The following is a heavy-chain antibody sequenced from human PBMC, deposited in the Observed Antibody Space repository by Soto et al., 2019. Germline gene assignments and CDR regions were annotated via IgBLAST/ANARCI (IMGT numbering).Heavy chain of an antibody. J-gene: IGHJ5*02. CDR1: GYTFTSYG. CDR2: ISAYNGNT. V-gene: IGHV1-18*01. D-gene: IGHD5-12*01. CDR3: ARVLDIVATRGVNWFDP. Sequence: GASVKVSCKASGYTFTSYGISWGRQAPGQGLEWMGWISAYNGNTNYAQKLQGRVTMTTDTSTSTAYMELRSLRSDDTAVYYCARVLDIVATRGVNWFDPWGQGTLVTLSS.